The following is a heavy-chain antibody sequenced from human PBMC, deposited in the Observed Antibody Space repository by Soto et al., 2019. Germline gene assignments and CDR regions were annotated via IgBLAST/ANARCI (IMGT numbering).Heavy chain of an antibody. CDR2: ISLSGDIT. CDR1: GFTFTTYA. J-gene: IGHJ4*02. D-gene: IGHD3-22*01. CDR3: VKDGDSISRNKPLDY. Sequence: PGRSLRLSCAVSGFTFTTYAIGWVRQAPGEGLGWVSSISLSGDITFYADSVKGRFTISRDNFRNTLHLQMNSLRDEDTAVYYCVKDGDSISRNKPLDYWGQGTLVTGSS. V-gene: IGHV3-23*01.